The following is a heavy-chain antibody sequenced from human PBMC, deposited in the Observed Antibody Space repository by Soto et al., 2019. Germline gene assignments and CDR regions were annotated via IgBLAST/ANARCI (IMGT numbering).Heavy chain of an antibody. J-gene: IGHJ6*02. D-gene: IGHD2-15*01. Sequence: QVQLVQSGAEVKKPGSSVKVSCKAPGGTFSSYAISWVRQAPGQGLEWMGGVIPIFGTAKYAQKFQGRVTITPEESTSTGYMELRSLRSEDTAVYYCARSQGGSSSLDIYYYYYYGMDVWGQGTTVTVSS. V-gene: IGHV1-69*01. CDR2: VIPIFGTA. CDR3: ARSQGGSSSLDIYYYYYYGMDV. CDR1: GGTFSSYA.